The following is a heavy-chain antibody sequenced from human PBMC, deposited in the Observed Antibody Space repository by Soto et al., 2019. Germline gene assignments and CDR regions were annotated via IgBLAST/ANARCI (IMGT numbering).Heavy chain of an antibody. Sequence: GGSVRLSCAASGFTFSNAWMSWVRQAPGKGLEWVGRIKSKTDGGTTDYAAPVKGRFTISRDDSKNTLYLQMNSLKTEDTAVYYCTRHTYYYDSSGYYYVGYYYYGMDVWGQGTTVTVSS. J-gene: IGHJ6*02. CDR2: IKSKTDGGTT. CDR3: TRHTYYYDSSGYYYVGYYYYGMDV. D-gene: IGHD3-22*01. V-gene: IGHV3-15*01. CDR1: GFTFSNAW.